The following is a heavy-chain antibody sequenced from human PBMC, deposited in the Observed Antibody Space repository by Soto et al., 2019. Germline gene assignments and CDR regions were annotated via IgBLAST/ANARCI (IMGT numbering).Heavy chain of an antibody. CDR3: ARASPSIFGVVTALDY. V-gene: IGHV3-33*01. CDR1: GFTFSSYG. J-gene: IGHJ4*02. D-gene: IGHD3-3*01. Sequence: GGSLRLSCAASGFTFSSYGMHWVRQAPGKGLEWVAVIWYDGSNKYYADSVKGRFTISRDNSKNKLYLQMNSLGAEDTAVYYCARASPSIFGVVTALDYWGQGTLVTVSS. CDR2: IWYDGSNK.